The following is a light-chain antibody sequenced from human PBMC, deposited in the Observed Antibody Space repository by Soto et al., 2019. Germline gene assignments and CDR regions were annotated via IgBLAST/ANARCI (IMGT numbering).Light chain of an antibody. V-gene: IGKV3-15*01. CDR3: QQLNSHPRT. CDR2: GTS. J-gene: IGKJ2*01. CDR1: QNIDGN. Sequence: IVMTQSPATLSVSPGERATLSCRASQNIDGNLAWYQRKPGQAPRLLMYGTSVRATGVPARFSGSGSGTEYTLTISSLQSEDFATYYCQQLNSHPRTFGQGTKLEIK.